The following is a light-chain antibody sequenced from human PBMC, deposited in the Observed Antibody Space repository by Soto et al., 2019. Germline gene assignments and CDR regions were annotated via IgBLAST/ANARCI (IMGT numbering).Light chain of an antibody. Sequence: IQMTQSPSSLSASVGDRVTITCRSSQSISSWLAWYQQKPGKAPKLLIYKASSLESGVPSRFSGSGSGTDFTLTISSLQSEDFAVYYCQQYNNWPWTFGQGTKVDNK. CDR3: QQYNNWPWT. CDR2: KAS. CDR1: QSISSW. V-gene: IGKV1-5*03. J-gene: IGKJ1*01.